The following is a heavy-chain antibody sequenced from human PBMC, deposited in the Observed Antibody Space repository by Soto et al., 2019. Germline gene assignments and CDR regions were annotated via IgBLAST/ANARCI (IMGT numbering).Heavy chain of an antibody. Sequence: QVQLVQSGAEVKKPGSSVKVSCKASGGTFSSYTISWVRQAPGQGLEWMGRIIPILGIANYAQKFQGRVTITPDKSTSTAYMELSSLRSEDTAVYYCAKATYYDILTGYPRFDPWGQGTLVTVSS. D-gene: IGHD3-9*01. CDR1: GGTFSSYT. V-gene: IGHV1-69*02. CDR2: IIPILGIA. J-gene: IGHJ5*02. CDR3: AKATYYDILTGYPRFDP.